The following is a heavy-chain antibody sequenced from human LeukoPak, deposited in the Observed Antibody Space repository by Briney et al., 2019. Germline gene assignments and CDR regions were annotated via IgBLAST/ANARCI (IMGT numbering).Heavy chain of an antibody. Sequence: GGSLSLSCAVSRFPFSVYEMNWVRQAPGKGLEWVSNIASSGTTKYYADSVKGRFSISRDNAKSSLYLQMNSLRVEDTAVYYCTLLAVASDFDYWGQGALVTVSS. D-gene: IGHD6-19*01. CDR3: TLLAVASDFDY. J-gene: IGHJ4*02. CDR1: RFPFSVYE. CDR2: IASSGTTK. V-gene: IGHV3-48*03.